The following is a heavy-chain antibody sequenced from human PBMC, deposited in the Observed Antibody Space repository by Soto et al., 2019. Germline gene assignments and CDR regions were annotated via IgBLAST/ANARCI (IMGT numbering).Heavy chain of an antibody. J-gene: IGHJ3*02. Sequence: NPSETLSLTCTVSGGSISSGGYYWSWIRQHPGRGLEWVGYIYYTGTTTYNPSLKSRLTISVDTSKNQFSLKLRSVSAADTAVYYCARTAVVGTTVMTRAFDIWGQGTMVTVAS. CDR3: ARTAVVGTTVMTRAFDI. CDR1: GGSISSGGYY. D-gene: IGHD4-17*01. CDR2: IYYTGTT. V-gene: IGHV4-61*08.